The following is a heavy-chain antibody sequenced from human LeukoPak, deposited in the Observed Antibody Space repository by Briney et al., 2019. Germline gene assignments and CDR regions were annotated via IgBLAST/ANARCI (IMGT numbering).Heavy chain of an antibody. CDR1: GGSFSGYY. D-gene: IGHD1-26*01. Sequence: SQTLSLTCAVYGGSFSGYYWSWIRQPPGKGLEWIGEINHSGSTNYNPSLKSRVTMSADTSKNQFSLKLSPVTAADTAVYFCARVGGWEPKLHGVTFDYLGQGTLVTVSS. CDR2: INHSGST. CDR3: ARVGGWEPKLHGVTFDY. V-gene: IGHV4-34*01. J-gene: IGHJ4*02.